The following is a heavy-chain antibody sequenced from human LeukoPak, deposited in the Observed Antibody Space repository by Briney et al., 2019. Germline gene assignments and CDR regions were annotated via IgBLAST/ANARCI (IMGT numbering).Heavy chain of an antibody. Sequence: GGTLRLSCAVSGLTFSTYSMTWVRQGPGKGLEWVSSIYNSGAKIFYADSVKGRFTISRDNSKNMLYLQMNSLRVEDTAVYYCAKDVAPDSGWDLDYWGQGTLVTVSS. V-gene: IGHV3-23*01. CDR3: AKDVAPDSGWDLDY. CDR1: GLTFSTYS. CDR2: IYNSGAKI. J-gene: IGHJ4*02. D-gene: IGHD6-19*01.